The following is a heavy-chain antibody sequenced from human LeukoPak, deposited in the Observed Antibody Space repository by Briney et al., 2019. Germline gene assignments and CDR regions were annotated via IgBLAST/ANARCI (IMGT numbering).Heavy chain of an antibody. CDR2: ISYDGSNK. CDR1: GFTFSSYA. CDR3: ARTSQYYYYYMDV. Sequence: PGRSLRLSCAASGFTFSSYAMHWVRQAPGKGLEWVAVISYDGSNKYYADSVKGRFTISRDNSKNTLYLQMNSLRAEDTAVYYCARTSQYYYYYMDVWGKGTTVTVPS. J-gene: IGHJ6*03. V-gene: IGHV3-30*04.